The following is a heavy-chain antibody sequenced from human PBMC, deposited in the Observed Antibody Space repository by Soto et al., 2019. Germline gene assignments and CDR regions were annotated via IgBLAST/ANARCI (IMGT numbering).Heavy chain of an antibody. CDR2: IYYSGST. CDR1: GGSISSYY. CDR3: ARVYCSGGSCYPTLHFDY. D-gene: IGHD2-15*01. Sequence: SETLSLTCTVSGGSISSYYWSWIRQPPGKGLEWIGYIYYSGSTNYNPSLKSRVTISVDTSKNQFSLKLSSVTAADTAVYYCARVYCSGGSCYPTLHFDYWGQGTLVTVSS. J-gene: IGHJ4*02. V-gene: IGHV4-59*01.